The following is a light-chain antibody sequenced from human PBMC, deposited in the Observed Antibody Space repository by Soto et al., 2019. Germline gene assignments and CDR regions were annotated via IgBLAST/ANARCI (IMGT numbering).Light chain of an antibody. CDR1: QGISGY. CDR2: ATS. V-gene: IGKV1-39*01. J-gene: IGKJ2*01. Sequence: DIQMTQSPSSLSASVGDRVTITCRASQGISGYLNWYQQKPGKAPKVLIYATSSLQSGVPSRCSGSASGTDFTLTIRGLQPEDFATYYCQQSDSTPYTFGQGTKLESK. CDR3: QQSDSTPYT.